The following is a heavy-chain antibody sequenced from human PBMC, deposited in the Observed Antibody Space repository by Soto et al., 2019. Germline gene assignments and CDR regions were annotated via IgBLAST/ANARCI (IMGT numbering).Heavy chain of an antibody. V-gene: IGHV4-59*01. J-gene: IGHJ4*02. CDR1: GGSISSYY. CDR2: IYYSGST. D-gene: IGHD2-2*01. Sequence: SETLSLTCTVSGGSISSYYWSWIRQPPGKGLEWIGYIYYSGSTNYNPSLKSRVTISVDTSKNQFSLKLSSVTAADTAVHYCARALVRGRYCSSTSCYAYFDYWGQGTLVTVS. CDR3: ARALVRGRYCSSTSCYAYFDY.